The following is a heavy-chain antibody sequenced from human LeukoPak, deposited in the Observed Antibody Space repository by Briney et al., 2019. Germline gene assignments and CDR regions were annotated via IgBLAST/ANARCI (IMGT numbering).Heavy chain of an antibody. CDR2: IYYSGST. D-gene: IGHD1-26*01. CDR1: GGSFSSGDYY. CDR3: ARDIGDY. V-gene: IGHV4-30-4*01. J-gene: IGHJ4*02. Sequence: SETLSLTCTVSGGSFSSGDYYWGWIRQRPGKGLEWIGYIYYSGSTYYNPSLKSRVTISVDTSKNQFSLKLSSVTAADTAVYYCARDIGDYWGQGTLVTVSS.